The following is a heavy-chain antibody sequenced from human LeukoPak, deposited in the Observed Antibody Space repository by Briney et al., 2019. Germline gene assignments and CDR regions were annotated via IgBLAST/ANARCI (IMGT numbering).Heavy chain of an antibody. V-gene: IGHV3-33*06. J-gene: IGHJ4*02. D-gene: IGHD5-18*01. CDR3: AKTKGYSYGYYFDY. Sequence: GRSLRLSCAASGFTFTSYGLNWVRQAPGKGLEWVAVIWYDGSNKYYADSVKGRFTISRDNSKNTLYLQMNSLRAEDTAVYYCAKTKGYSYGYYFDYWGQGTLVTVSS. CDR1: GFTFTSYG. CDR2: IWYDGSNK.